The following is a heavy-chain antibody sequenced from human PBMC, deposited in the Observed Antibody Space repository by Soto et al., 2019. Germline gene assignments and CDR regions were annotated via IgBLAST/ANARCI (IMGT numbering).Heavy chain of an antibody. J-gene: IGHJ4*02. CDR1: GFTFNNKW. CDR2: IDGAAATT. Sequence: GGSLRLSCTASGFTFNNKWMHWVRQAPGKGLVWLSRIDGAAATTNYADSVKGRFTISRDNAENIVFLHVNGLTDEDTAVYYCARGGAMGVDYWGQGTLVTVSS. D-gene: IGHD1-26*01. V-gene: IGHV3-74*01. CDR3: ARGGAMGVDY.